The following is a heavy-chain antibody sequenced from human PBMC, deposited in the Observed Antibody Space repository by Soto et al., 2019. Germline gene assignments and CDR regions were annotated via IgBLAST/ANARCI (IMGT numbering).Heavy chain of an antibody. CDR3: VWTWWLGDY. V-gene: IGHV3-53*01. J-gene: IGHJ4*02. Sequence: EVQLVESGGGLIQPGGSLRLSCAASGFTVSSNYMSWVRQAPGTGLEWVAVIYSGGSTYYADSVKGRFTISRDNSMNPLYLQMTSLRAEDTAVYYCVWTWWLGDYWGQGTLVTVSS. CDR1: GFTVSSNY. CDR2: IYSGGST. D-gene: IGHD6-19*01.